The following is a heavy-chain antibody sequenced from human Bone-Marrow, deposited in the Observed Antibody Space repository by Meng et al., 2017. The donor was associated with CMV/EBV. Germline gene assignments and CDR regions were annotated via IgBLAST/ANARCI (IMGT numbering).Heavy chain of an antibody. CDR2: IKSDGSRI. D-gene: IGHD2-21*02. J-gene: IGHJ4*02. Sequence: EVQVVESGWGLVQPGGSLRLSCAVSGFTFSSYWVAWVRQVPGKGPVWVSRIKSDGSRINYADSVKGRFTISRDNAKNTMYLQMNSLRDEDTAVYYCAILPPGYWGQGTLGTVAS. V-gene: IGHV3-74*01. CDR1: GFTFSSYW. CDR3: AILPPGY.